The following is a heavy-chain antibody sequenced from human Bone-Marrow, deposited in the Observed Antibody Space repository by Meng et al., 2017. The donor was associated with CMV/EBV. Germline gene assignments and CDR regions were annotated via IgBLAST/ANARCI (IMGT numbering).Heavy chain of an antibody. CDR1: GFTFSSYS. CDR2: ISSSSSYI. D-gene: IGHD1-26*01. J-gene: IGHJ6*02. CDR3: ARDRELLLSMDV. V-gene: IGHV3-21*01. Sequence: GESLKISCAASGFTFSSYSMNWVRQAPGKGLGWVSSISSSSSYIYYADSVKGRFTISRDNAKNSLYLQMNSLRAEDTAVYYCARDRELLLSMDVWGQGTTVTVSS.